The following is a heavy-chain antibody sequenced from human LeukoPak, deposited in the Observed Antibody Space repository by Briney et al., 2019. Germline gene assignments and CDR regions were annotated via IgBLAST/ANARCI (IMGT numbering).Heavy chain of an antibody. CDR2: INPNSGGT. V-gene: IGHV1-2*02. CDR1: GYTFTGYY. J-gene: IGHJ4*02. D-gene: IGHD2-15*01. Sequence: ASVKVSCKASGYTFTGYYMHWVRQAPGQGLEWMGWINPNSGGTNYAQKFQGRVTMTRDTSISTAYMELSRLRSDDTAVYYCARSTIGYCSGGSCYSLDYFDYWGQGTLVTVSS. CDR3: ARSTIGYCSGGSCYSLDYFDY.